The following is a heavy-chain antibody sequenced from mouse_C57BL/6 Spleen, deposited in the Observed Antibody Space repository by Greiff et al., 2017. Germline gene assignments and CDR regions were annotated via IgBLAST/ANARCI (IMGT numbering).Heavy chain of an antibody. CDR1: GYTFTSYW. V-gene: IGHV1-69*01. CDR2: IDPSDSYT. CDR3: ARLQLALDY. Sequence: QVQLQQPGAELVMPGASVKLSCKASGYTFTSYWMHWVKQRPGQGLEWIGEIDPSDSYTNYNQKFKGKSTLTVDKSSSTAYMQLSSLTSEDSAVYYCARLQLALDYWGQGTTLTVSS. J-gene: IGHJ2*01. D-gene: IGHD4-1*02.